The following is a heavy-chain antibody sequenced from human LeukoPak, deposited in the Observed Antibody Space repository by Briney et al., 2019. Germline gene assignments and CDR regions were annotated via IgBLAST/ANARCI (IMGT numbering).Heavy chain of an antibody. Sequence: SGGSLRLSCAASGFTLSSYSMNWVRQAPGKGLEWVSSMSVSSGLIYYADSVKGRFTVSRDNAKSSLYLQMNSLRAEDTAVYYCAREFGGSASGAGYWGQGTLVTVSS. CDR3: AREFGGSASGAGY. CDR2: MSVSSGLI. CDR1: GFTLSSYS. V-gene: IGHV3-21*01. J-gene: IGHJ4*02. D-gene: IGHD3-10*01.